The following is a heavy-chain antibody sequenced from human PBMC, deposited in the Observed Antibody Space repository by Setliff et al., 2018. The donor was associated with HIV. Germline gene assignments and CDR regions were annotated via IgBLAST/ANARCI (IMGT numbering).Heavy chain of an antibody. V-gene: IGHV1-46*01. Sequence: ASVKVSCKASGYTFTSYYMHWVRQAPGQGLEWMGMINPTGRRTTYAPKFQGRVTMTRDTSTGTVYLDLSSLSSEDTAIHYCARVIPGPAISSGSMKNSFDPWGQGTLVTVSS. CDR3: ARVIPGPAISSGSMKNSFDP. J-gene: IGHJ5*02. CDR2: INPTGRRT. D-gene: IGHD3-22*01. CDR1: GYTFTSYY.